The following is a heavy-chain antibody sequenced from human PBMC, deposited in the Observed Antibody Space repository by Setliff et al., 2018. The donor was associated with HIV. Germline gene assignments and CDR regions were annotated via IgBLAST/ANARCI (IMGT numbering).Heavy chain of an antibody. Sequence: SETLSLTCTVSGDSISSTNYYWGWIRQSPGKGLEWIGTIYYTGSSYSSPSLKGRVTISIDTSRNQFSLKLTSVTAADTAVYYCARHTGDITGTNHLFDYWGQGTLVTVSS. J-gene: IGHJ4*02. CDR1: GDSISSTNYY. CDR3: ARHTGDITGTNHLFDY. CDR2: IYYTGSS. V-gene: IGHV4-39*01. D-gene: IGHD1-20*01.